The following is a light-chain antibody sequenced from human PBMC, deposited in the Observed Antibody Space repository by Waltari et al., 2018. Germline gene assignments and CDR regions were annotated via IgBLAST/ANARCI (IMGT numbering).Light chain of an antibody. J-gene: IGLJ3*02. Sequence: SYDLTQPPSVSVSPGQTASITSPGHEVGLRFVCWYHQKPGQSPILVIYQNGRRPSGIPGRFSGSNSGNTATLTISGTQAVDEADYYCQAWDRGTWGVFGGGTRLTVL. CDR3: QAWDRGTWGV. CDR1: EVGLRF. CDR2: QNG. V-gene: IGLV3-1*01.